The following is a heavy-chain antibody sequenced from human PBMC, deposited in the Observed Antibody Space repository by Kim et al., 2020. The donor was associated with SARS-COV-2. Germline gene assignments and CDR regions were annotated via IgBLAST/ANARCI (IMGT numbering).Heavy chain of an antibody. D-gene: IGHD3-9*01. V-gene: IGHV4-34*01. CDR2: INHSGST. CDR3: ARAKPHYDILTGYNIIFDY. CDR1: GGSFSGYY. J-gene: IGHJ4*02. Sequence: SETLSLTCAVYGGSFSGYYWSWIRQPPGKGLEWIGEINHSGSTNYNPSLKSRVTISVDTSKNQFSLKLSSVTAADTAVYYCARAKPHYDILTGYNIIFDYWGQGTLVTVSS.